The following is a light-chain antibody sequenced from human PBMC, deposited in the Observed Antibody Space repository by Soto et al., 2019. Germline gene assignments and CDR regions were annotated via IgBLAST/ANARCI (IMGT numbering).Light chain of an antibody. CDR2: SNN. V-gene: IGLV1-47*02. Sequence: QCALTQPPSASGTPGQRVTISCSGSSSNIGSNYVCWYQHLPGTAPKLLIYSNNQRPSGVPDRFSGSKSGTSASLAISGLRSEDEADYYCATWDDSLSGHYVFGTGTKVTVL. CDR1: SSNIGSNY. CDR3: ATWDDSLSGHYV. J-gene: IGLJ1*01.